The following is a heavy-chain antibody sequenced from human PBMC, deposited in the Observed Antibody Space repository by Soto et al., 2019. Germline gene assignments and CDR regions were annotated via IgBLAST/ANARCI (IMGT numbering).Heavy chain of an antibody. CDR3: ARDRQYGAGFIDV. J-gene: IGHJ6*02. CDR1: GFTFSSYA. D-gene: IGHD3-10*01. Sequence: GGSLRLSCAASGFTFSSYAMHWVRQAPGKGLEWVVVISSDGSDKYYADSVKGRFAISRDNSKNTLYVQLNRMRAEDTALYYCARDRQYGAGFIDVWGQGTTVTVSS. V-gene: IGHV3-30*09. CDR2: ISSDGSDK.